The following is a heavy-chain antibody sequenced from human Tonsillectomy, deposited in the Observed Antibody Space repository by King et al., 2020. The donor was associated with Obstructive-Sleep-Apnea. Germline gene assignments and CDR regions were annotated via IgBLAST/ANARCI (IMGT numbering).Heavy chain of an antibody. CDR3: GRDPNGDYVGAFDF. Sequence: VQLVESGGGLVQPGGSLRLSCAAFGFTFGSYAMTWVRQTPGKGLAWVSSIFGSGGGTSYADSVKGRFTVSRDNSKKTLYLQMNSLRVEDTGVYYCGRDPNGDYVGAFDFWGRGTTVTV. J-gene: IGHJ3*01. D-gene: IGHD4-17*01. CDR1: GFTFGSYA. CDR2: IFGSGGGT. V-gene: IGHV3-23*04.